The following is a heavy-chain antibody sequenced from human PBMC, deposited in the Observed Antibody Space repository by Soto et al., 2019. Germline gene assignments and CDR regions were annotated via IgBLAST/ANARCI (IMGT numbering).Heavy chain of an antibody. D-gene: IGHD2-2*01. CDR3: ARVLGDIVVVPAAPGEAFDI. J-gene: IGHJ3*02. CDR2: IIPIFGTA. CDR1: GGTFSSYA. Sequence: ASVKVSCKASGGTFSSYAISWVRQAPGQGLGWMGGIIPIFGTANYAQKFQGRVTITADESTSTAYMELSSLRSEDTAVYYCARVLGDIVVVPAAPGEAFDIWGQGTMVT. V-gene: IGHV1-69*13.